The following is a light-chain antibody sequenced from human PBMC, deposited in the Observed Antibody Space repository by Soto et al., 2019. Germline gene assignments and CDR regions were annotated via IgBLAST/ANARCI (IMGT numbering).Light chain of an antibody. J-gene: IGKJ4*01. CDR2: DAS. CDR1: QSVKNY. Sequence: EIVLTQSPATLSLSPGERATLSCRASQSVKNYLAWYQQKPGQAPRLLIYDASNRATGIPARFSGSGSGTDFTLTISSLEPEDSAVYYCQQRRNWPPVTFGGGTKGEIK. V-gene: IGKV3-11*01. CDR3: QQRRNWPPVT.